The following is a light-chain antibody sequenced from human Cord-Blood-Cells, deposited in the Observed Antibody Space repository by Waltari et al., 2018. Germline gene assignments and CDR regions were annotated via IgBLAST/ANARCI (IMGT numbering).Light chain of an antibody. CDR3: QQSYSTPPS. CDR2: AAS. CDR1: QSISSY. Sequence: DIQMTQSPSSLSASVGDRVTITCRASQSISSYLNWYQQKPGKAPKLLIYAASSLQSEVPSSVSGSGSETDFTLTISSLQPEDFATYYCQQSYSTPPSFGGGTKVEI. V-gene: IGKV1-39*01. J-gene: IGKJ4*01.